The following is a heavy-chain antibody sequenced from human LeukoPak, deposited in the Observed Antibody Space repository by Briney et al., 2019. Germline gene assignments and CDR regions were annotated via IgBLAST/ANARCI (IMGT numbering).Heavy chain of an antibody. CDR3: ARERTYYYDSNPDYFDY. J-gene: IGHJ4*02. CDR1: GFTFDDYG. V-gene: IGHV3-20*04. Sequence: PGGSLRLSCAASGFTFDDYGMSWVRQAPGKGLEWVSGINWNGGSTGYADSVKGRFTISRDYAKNSLYLQMNSLRAGDTALYYCARERTYYYDSNPDYFDYWGQGTLVTVSS. CDR2: INWNGGST. D-gene: IGHD3-22*01.